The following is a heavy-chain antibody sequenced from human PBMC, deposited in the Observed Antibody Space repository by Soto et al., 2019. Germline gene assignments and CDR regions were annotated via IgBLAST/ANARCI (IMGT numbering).Heavy chain of an antibody. Sequence: QVQLVQSGAEVKKPGASVKVSCKASGYTFTSYDINWVRQATGQGLEWMGWMNPNSGNTSYAQKFQGRVTMTRNTSISTAYMELSSLRSEDTAVYYCAREITAYWYFDLWGRGTLVTVSS. CDR2: MNPNSGNT. CDR1: GYTFTSYD. CDR3: AREITAYWYFDL. V-gene: IGHV1-8*01. D-gene: IGHD3-16*01. J-gene: IGHJ2*01.